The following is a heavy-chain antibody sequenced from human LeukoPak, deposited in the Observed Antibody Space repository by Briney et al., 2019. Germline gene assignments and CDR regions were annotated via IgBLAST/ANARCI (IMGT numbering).Heavy chain of an antibody. Sequence: KSGPTLVKPTQTLTLTCTFSGFSLSTSGMRVGWIRQPPGKALEWLALIHWNDDKRYSPSLKSRLTISKDTSKNQVVLTMTNMHPVDTATYYCAHRRGVGATYAFDTWGQGTMVTVSS. CDR1: GFSLSTSGMR. D-gene: IGHD1-26*01. CDR2: IHWNDDK. V-gene: IGHV2-5*01. CDR3: AHRRGVGATYAFDT. J-gene: IGHJ3*02.